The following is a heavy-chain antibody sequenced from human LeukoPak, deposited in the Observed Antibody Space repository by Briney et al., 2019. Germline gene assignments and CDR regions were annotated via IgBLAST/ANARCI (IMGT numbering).Heavy chain of an antibody. Sequence: GGSLRLSCAASGFTFSSYEMNWVRQAPGKGLEWVSYISSSGSTIYYADSVKGRFTISRDNAKNSLYLQMNSLRAEDTAVYYCAREGGSGSPTGDAFDIWGQGTMVTVSS. J-gene: IGHJ3*02. D-gene: IGHD3-10*01. V-gene: IGHV3-48*03. CDR2: ISSSGSTI. CDR1: GFTFSSYE. CDR3: AREGGSGSPTGDAFDI.